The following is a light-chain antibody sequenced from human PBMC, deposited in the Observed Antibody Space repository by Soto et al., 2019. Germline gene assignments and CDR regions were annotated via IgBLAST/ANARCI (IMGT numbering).Light chain of an antibody. CDR3: SLYTSSSTWV. CDR2: DVT. Sequence: QSALTQPPSVSGSPGQSVTISCTITSSDVGDYEHVSWYQQAPGTAPKLIIFDVTNRPSGVPDRFSGSKSGNTPSLTIVGLQAEDEADYYCSLYTSSSTWVFGGGTKVTVL. CDR1: SSDVGDYEH. J-gene: IGLJ3*02. V-gene: IGLV2-18*01.